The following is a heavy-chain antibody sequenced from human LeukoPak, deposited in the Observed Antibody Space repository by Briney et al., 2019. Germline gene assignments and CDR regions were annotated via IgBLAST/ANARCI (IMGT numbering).Heavy chain of an antibody. J-gene: IGHJ5*02. V-gene: IGHV4-30-2*01. CDR3: ARAPLRTFGVVTTGYNWFDP. CDR1: GGSISSGGYS. Sequence: PSQTLSLTCAVSGGSISSGGYSWSWIRQPPGKGLEWIGYIYHSGSTYYNPSLKSRVTISVDRSKNQFSLKLSSVTAADTAVYYCARAPLRTFGVVTTGYNWFDPWGQGTLVTVSS. CDR2: IYHSGST. D-gene: IGHD3-3*01.